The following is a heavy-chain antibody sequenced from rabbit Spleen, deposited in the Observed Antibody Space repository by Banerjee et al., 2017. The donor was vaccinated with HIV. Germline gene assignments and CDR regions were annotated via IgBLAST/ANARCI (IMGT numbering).Heavy chain of an antibody. J-gene: IGHJ6*01. CDR2: IAGSSSDFT. V-gene: IGHV1S40*01. Sequence: LVEYGGDLVQPGASLTLTCTASGFDFSAYTFMCWVRQAPGKGLEWISCIAGSSSDFTYSATWAKGRFTCSKTSSTTVTLQMTSLTVADTATYFCARDTGSSFSSYGMDLWGPGTLVTVS. CDR3: ARDTGSSFSSYGMDL. D-gene: IGHD8-1*01. CDR1: GFDFSAYTF.